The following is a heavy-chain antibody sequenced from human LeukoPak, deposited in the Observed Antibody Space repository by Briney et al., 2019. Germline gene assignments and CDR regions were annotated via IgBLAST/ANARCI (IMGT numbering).Heavy chain of an antibody. J-gene: IGHJ4*02. D-gene: IGHD3-10*01. CDR3: AKDRYYYGSGYYFDY. CDR2: IRYDGYNQ. V-gene: IGHV3-30*02. CDR1: GFSFSSYD. Sequence: GGSLRLSCAASGFSFSSYDMHWVRQAPGKGLEWVAFIRYDGYNQNYADSVKGRFTISRDNSKNTLYLQMNSLRAEDTAVYYCAKDRYYYGSGYYFDYWGQGTLVTVSS.